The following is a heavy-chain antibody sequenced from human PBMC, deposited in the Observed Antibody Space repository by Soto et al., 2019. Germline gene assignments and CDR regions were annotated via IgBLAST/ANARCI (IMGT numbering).Heavy chain of an antibody. V-gene: IGHV1-3*01. Sequence: QVQLVQSGAEVKKPGASVKVSCKASGYTFTSYDMHWVRQAPGQRLEWMGWINAGNGNTKYSQKFQGRVTITRDTSASTAYMELTSLRSEDTAVYYCARGSGYYYVDYWGQGTLVTVSS. CDR2: INAGNGNT. J-gene: IGHJ4*02. CDR3: ARGSGYYYVDY. D-gene: IGHD3-22*01. CDR1: GYTFTSYD.